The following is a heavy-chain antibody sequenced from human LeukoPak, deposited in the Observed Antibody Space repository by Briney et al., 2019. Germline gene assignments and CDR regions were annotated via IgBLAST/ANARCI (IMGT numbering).Heavy chain of an antibody. CDR3: AREEVAAAGTDY. D-gene: IGHD6-13*01. V-gene: IGHV1-46*01. J-gene: IGHJ4*02. CDR1: GYTFTSYY. Sequence: ASVKVSCKASGYTFTSYYMHWVRQAPGQGLEWMGIINPSGGSTSYAQKFQGRVTMTRDMSTSTVYMELSSLRSDDTAVYYCAREEVAAAGTDYWGQGTLVTVSS. CDR2: INPSGGST.